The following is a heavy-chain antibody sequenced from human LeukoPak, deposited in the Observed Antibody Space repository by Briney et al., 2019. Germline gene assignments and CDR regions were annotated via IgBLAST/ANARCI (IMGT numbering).Heavy chain of an antibody. Sequence: SETLSLTCAVYGGSFSGYYWSWIRQPPGKGLEWIGRIYTSGSTNYNPSLKSRVTISVDTSKNQFSLKLSSVTAADTAVYYCARDEQWLAHDAFDIWGQGTMVTVSS. CDR3: ARDEQWLAHDAFDI. CDR2: IYTSGST. D-gene: IGHD6-19*01. V-gene: IGHV4-59*10. J-gene: IGHJ3*02. CDR1: GGSFSGYY.